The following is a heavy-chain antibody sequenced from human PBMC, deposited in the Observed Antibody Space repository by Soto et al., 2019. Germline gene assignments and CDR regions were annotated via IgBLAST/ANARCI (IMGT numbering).Heavy chain of an antibody. CDR2: IYHSGST. CDR3: ARRLSLDY. CDR1: GGSISSNNW. Sequence: QVQLQESGPGLVKPSGTLSLTCAVSGGSISSNNWWSWVRQPPGKGLEWIGEIYHSGSTNYNPSPXSXHXXSVDKSKNQFSLKLSSVTAADPAVFYCARRLSLDYWGQGTLVTVSS. J-gene: IGHJ4*02. D-gene: IGHD3-3*02. V-gene: IGHV4-4*02.